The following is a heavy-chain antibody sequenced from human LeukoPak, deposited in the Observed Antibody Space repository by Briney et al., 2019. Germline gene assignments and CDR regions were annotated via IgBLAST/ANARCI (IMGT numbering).Heavy chain of an antibody. J-gene: IGHJ4*02. Sequence: PGGSLRLSCAASGFTFSSYWMSWVRQAPGKGLEWVANINQDGSEKYYVDSVKGRFTISRDNAKNSLYLQMNSLRAEDTAVYYCLTWGSYRPPYFDYWGQGTLVTVSS. V-gene: IGHV3-7*01. D-gene: IGHD3-16*02. CDR3: LTWGSYRPPYFDY. CDR1: GFTFSSYW. CDR2: INQDGSEK.